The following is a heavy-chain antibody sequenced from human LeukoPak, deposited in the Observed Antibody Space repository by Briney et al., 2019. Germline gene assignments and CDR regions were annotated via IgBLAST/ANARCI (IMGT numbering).Heavy chain of an antibody. CDR3: ARDRIYSGIYHDTFDI. D-gene: IGHD1-26*01. Sequence: PGGSLRLSCAASGFTFSSYSMSWVRQAPGKGLEWVSSISSGSTYIYYADPMKGRFTISRDNAKNSPYLQMNTLRAEDTAVYYCARDRIYSGIYHDTFDIWGHGTMVTVSS. CDR1: GFTFSSYS. J-gene: IGHJ3*02. V-gene: IGHV3-21*01. CDR2: ISSGSTYI.